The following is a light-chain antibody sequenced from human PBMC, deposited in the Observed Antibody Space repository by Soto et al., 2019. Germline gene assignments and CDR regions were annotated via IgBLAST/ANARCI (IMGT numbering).Light chain of an antibody. CDR2: RAS. CDR3: QQCYNWPQWT. J-gene: IGKJ1*01. V-gene: IGKV3-15*01. CDR1: QSLSTN. Sequence: VMMQSPATLSVSPGEGATLSCRASQSLSTNLAWYQQKPGQAPRLLIYRASTRATGIPARSSGSGSGTEFTLTISSLEPEDFALYYCQQCYNWPQWTFGQGTKVDIK.